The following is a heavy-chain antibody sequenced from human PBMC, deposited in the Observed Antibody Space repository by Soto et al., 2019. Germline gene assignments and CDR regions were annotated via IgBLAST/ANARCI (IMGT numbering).Heavy chain of an antibody. J-gene: IGHJ4*02. V-gene: IGHV1-18*01. CDR3: ARGPTDYHDNSGNSVLDY. Sequence: QVQLVQSGGEVETPGASVKVSCKTSGYSFTTYGISWVRQAPGQGLDWMGWISTYNGNTKYTQRLQGRVTMTTDTTTSTAYMELRSLTSDDTAVYYCARGPTDYHDNSGNSVLDYWGQGTLVTVSS. D-gene: IGHD3-22*01. CDR1: GYSFTTYG. CDR2: ISTYNGNT.